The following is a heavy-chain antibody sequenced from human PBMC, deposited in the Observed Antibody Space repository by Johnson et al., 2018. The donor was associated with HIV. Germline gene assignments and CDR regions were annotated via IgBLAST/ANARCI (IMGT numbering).Heavy chain of an antibody. J-gene: IGHJ3*02. Sequence: QVQLVESGGGLVKPGGSLRLSCAASGFTFSDYYMSWIRQTPGTGLAWVSYISSSGTTVYNADSVKGRFSISRANAKQSLYLQMNSLRAEDTAVYYYAKESRLHRAFDIWGQGTMVTVSS. V-gene: IGHV3-11*04. CDR2: ISSSGTTV. CDR1: GFTFSDYY. D-gene: IGHD5-24*01. CDR3: AKESRLHRAFDI.